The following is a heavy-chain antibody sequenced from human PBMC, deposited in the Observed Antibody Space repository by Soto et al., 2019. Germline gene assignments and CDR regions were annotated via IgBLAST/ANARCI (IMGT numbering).Heavy chain of an antibody. CDR3: AKWPKVFDY. CDR1: GFTFSSYG. V-gene: IGHV3-30*18. J-gene: IGHJ4*02. CDR2: ISYDGSNK. Sequence: QVQLVESGGGVVQPGRSLRLSCAASGFTFSSYGIHWVRQAPGKGLEWVAVISYDGSNKYYADSVKGRFTISRDNSKNSLYLHMNSLRAEDTAVYYCAKWPKVFDYCGQGTLVTVSS.